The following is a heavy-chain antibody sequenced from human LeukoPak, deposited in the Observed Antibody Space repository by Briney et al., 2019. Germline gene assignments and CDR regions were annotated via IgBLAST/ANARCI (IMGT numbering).Heavy chain of an antibody. V-gene: IGHV4-38-2*02. CDR1: DYSISSGYC. CDR3: ARVKRGYRGYVFQYYFDY. D-gene: IGHD5-12*01. J-gene: IGHJ4*02. CDR2: IYNSGST. Sequence: SETLSLTCTVSDYSISSGYCWGWIRQPPGKGLEWIGSIYNSGSTYYSSSLKSRVTISVDTSKNQFSLKLTSVTAADTAIFYCARVKRGYRGYVFQYYFDYWGQGTLVTVSS.